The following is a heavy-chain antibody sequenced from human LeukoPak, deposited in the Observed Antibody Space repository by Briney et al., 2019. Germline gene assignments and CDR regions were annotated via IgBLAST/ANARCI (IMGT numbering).Heavy chain of an antibody. CDR2: INWNGGST. CDR3: ARGGIVVVPAANDAFDI. V-gene: IGHV3-20*01. J-gene: IGHJ3*02. CDR1: GFTFDDYG. Sequence: GGSLRLSCAASGFTFDDYGMSRVRQVPGKGLEWVSGINWNGGSTAYADSVKGRFTISRDNANNSLYLQMNSLRAEDTALYHCARGGIVVVPAANDAFDIWGQGTMVTVSS. D-gene: IGHD2-2*01.